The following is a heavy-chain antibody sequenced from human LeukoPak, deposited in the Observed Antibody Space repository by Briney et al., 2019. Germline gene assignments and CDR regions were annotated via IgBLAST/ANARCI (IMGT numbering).Heavy chain of an antibody. Sequence: GASVKVSCKASGYTFTSYGISWVRQAPGQGLEWMGWISAYNGNTNYAQKFQGRVTITTDESTSTAYMELSSLRSEDTAVYYCARGGKKVVPSWTIFDYWGXGTLVTVSS. CDR1: GYTFTSYG. D-gene: IGHD2-2*01. CDR3: ARGGKKVVPSWTIFDY. J-gene: IGHJ4*01. V-gene: IGHV1-18*01. CDR2: ISAYNGNT.